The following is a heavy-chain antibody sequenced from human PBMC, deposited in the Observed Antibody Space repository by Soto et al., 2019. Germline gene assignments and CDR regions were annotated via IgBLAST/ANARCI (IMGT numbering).Heavy chain of an antibody. D-gene: IGHD3-10*01. CDR1: GGSISSGGYS. CDR3: ARTYYYGSGSLYYFDY. Sequence: PSETLSLTCAVSGGSISSGGYSWSWIRQPPGKGLEWIGYIYHSGSTYYNPSLKSRVTISVDRSKNQFSLKLSSVTAADTAVYYCARTYYYGSGSLYYFDYWGQGTLVTVSS. CDR2: IYHSGST. V-gene: IGHV4-30-2*02. J-gene: IGHJ4*02.